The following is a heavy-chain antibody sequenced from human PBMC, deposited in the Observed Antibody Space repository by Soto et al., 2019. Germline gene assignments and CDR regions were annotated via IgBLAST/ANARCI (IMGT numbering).Heavy chain of an antibody. CDR1: GGSFSGYY. J-gene: IGHJ6*02. D-gene: IGHD4-17*01. V-gene: IGHV4-34*01. CDR2: INHSGST. Sequence: PSETLSLTCAVYGGSFSGYYWSWIRQPPGKGLEWIGEINHSGSTNYNPSLKSRVTISVDTSKNQFSLKLSSVTAADTAVYYCARHYGGNSSYGMDVWGQGTTVTVSS. CDR3: ARHYGGNSSYGMDV.